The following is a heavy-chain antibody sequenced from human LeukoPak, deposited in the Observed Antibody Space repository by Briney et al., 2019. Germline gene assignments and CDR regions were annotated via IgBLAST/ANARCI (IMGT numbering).Heavy chain of an antibody. J-gene: IGHJ3*02. CDR3: ARRDGSIDAFDI. Sequence: SETLSLTCAVSGGSISSYYWSWIRQPPGKGLEWIGYIYYSGSTNYNPSLKGRVTISVDTSKNQFSLKLSSVTAADTAVYYCARRDGSIDAFDIWGQGTMVTVSS. CDR2: IYYSGST. CDR1: GGSISSYY. D-gene: IGHD5-12*01. V-gene: IGHV4-59*01.